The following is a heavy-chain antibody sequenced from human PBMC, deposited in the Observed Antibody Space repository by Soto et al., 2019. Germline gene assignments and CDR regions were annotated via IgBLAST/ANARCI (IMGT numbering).Heavy chain of an antibody. CDR2: IYYSGST. CDR3: AREESIAVAGRGYNWFDP. J-gene: IGHJ5*02. V-gene: IGHV4-39*07. D-gene: IGHD6-19*01. CDR1: GVSISSSSCC. Sequence: LETLSLTCTVSGVSISSSSCCLGWIRQPPGKGLEWIGDIYYSGSTYYNPSLRSRVTISVDKSKNQFSLKLSSVTAADTAVYYCAREESIAVAGRGYNWFDPWGQGTLVTVSS.